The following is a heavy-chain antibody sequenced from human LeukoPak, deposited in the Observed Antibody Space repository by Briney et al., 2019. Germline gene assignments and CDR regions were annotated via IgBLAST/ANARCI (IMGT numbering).Heavy chain of an antibody. CDR2: IYSGGST. V-gene: IGHV3-66*01. CDR1: GFTVSSNY. J-gene: IGHJ3*02. Sequence: QPGGSLRLSCAASGFTVSSNYMSWVRQAPGKGLEWVSIIYSGGSTYYADSVRGRFTISRDNSKNTLYLQMNSLRAEDTAVYYCAKGKYHPVDAFDIWGQGTMVTVSS. D-gene: IGHD2-2*01. CDR3: AKGKYHPVDAFDI.